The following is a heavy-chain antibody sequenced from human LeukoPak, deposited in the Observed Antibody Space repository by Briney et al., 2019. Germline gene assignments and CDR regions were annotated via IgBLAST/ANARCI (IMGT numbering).Heavy chain of an antibody. CDR3: ATGYSSGGDY. CDR1: GLTFSDYY. Sequence: GGSLRLSCAASGLTFSDYYMSWIRQAPGKGLEWVSYISSSSSYTNYADSVKGRFTISRDNAKNSLYLQMNSLRAEDTAAYYCATGYSSGGDYWGQGTLVTVSS. D-gene: IGHD6-19*01. J-gene: IGHJ4*02. V-gene: IGHV3-11*06. CDR2: ISSSSSYT.